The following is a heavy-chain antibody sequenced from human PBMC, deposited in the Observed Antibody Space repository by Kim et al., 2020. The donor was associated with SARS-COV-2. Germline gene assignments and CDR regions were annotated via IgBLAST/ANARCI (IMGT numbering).Heavy chain of an antibody. V-gene: IGHV4-59*01. D-gene: IGHD2-8*02. J-gene: IGHJ4*02. CDR3: ARVACPPLWYYFDC. Sequence: NPALKSRVTISVDTPKDRISLKLSSVTAADTAVYYCARVACPPLWYYFDCWGPGTLVTVSS.